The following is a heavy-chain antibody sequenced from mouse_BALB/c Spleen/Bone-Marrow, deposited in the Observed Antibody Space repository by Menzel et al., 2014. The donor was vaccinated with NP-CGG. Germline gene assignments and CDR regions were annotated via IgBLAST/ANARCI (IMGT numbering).Heavy chain of an antibody. J-gene: IGHJ2*01. D-gene: IGHD1-1*01. CDR3: ARNFYGSSYFDY. Sequence: QVQLQQSGPELVRPGVSVKLSCKGSGYTFTAYAMHWVKQSHAKSLEWIGLISTYSGNTHYNQNFKGKATMTVDKSSSTAYIELARLTSEDSAIYYCARNFYGSSYFDYWGQGTTLTVSS. CDR2: ISTYSGNT. V-gene: IGHV1-67*01. CDR1: GYTFTAYA.